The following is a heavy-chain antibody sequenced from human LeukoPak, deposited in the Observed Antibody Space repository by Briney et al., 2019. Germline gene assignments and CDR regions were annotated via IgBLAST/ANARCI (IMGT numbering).Heavy chain of an antibody. Sequence: SETLSLTCTVSGASISTYYWSWIRQPPGKGLEWIGYISTPGSTSYNPSLQSRVTISVDTSKYQVFLKLTSVTAADTAVYYCASFDSWGQGTLVTASS. V-gene: IGHV4-4*09. J-gene: IGHJ4*02. CDR1: GASISTYY. CDR3: ASFDS. CDR2: ISTPGST.